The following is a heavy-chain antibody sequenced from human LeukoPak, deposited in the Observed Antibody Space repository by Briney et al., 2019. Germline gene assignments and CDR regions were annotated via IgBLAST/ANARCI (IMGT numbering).Heavy chain of an antibody. Sequence: PGGSLRLSCAASGFTFSSYAMHWVRQAPGKGLEYVSAISGDGGTTYYANSVKGKFTISRDNPKNTLYFQMDSLRAEDMAFYYCARGGNKGPHDAYDIWGQGTVVTVSS. D-gene: IGHD2/OR15-2a*01. V-gene: IGHV3-64*01. CDR1: GFTFSSYA. CDR2: ISGDGGTT. CDR3: ARGGNKGPHDAYDI. J-gene: IGHJ3*02.